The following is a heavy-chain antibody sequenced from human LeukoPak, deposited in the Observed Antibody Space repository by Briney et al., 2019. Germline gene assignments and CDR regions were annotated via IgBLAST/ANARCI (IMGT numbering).Heavy chain of an antibody. CDR1: GGSISSSSYY. J-gene: IGHJ3*02. Sequence: SETLSLTCTVSGGSISSSSYYWGWIRQPPGKGLEWIGSIYYSGSTYYNPSLQSRVTISVDTSKNQFSLKLTYVTAADTAVFYCARHARREALRHSAFDIWGQGTMVTVSS. CDR3: ARHARREALRHSAFDI. V-gene: IGHV4-39*01. CDR2: IYYSGST. D-gene: IGHD3-3*01.